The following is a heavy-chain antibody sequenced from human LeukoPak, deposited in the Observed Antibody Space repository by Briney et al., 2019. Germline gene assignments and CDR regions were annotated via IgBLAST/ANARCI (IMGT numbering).Heavy chain of an antibody. D-gene: IGHD6-13*01. Sequence: GGSLRLSCAVSGFTFSSYAMSWVRQAPGKGLEWVSVISGTGDNTYYADSVKGRFTISRDNSKSTLYLQMNSLRAEDTAVYYCAKDRALRGIAAASDYWGQGTLVTVSS. J-gene: IGHJ4*02. CDR3: AKDRALRGIAAASDY. CDR1: GFTFSSYA. CDR2: ISGTGDNT. V-gene: IGHV3-23*01.